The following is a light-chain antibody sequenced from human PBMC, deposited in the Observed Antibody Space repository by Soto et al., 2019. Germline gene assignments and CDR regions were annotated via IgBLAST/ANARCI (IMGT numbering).Light chain of an antibody. CDR3: QVWDRTSDHYV. V-gene: IGLV3-21*02. CDR2: GDS. J-gene: IGLJ1*01. CDR1: KIGSKS. Sequence: SYELTXPPSVSVAPGQTATITPGGNKIGSKSVPWYQQKPGQAPVLVVYGDSDRPSGIPERFSGSNSGNTATLTITRVEAGDEADYYCQVWDRTSDHYVFGTGTKHRP.